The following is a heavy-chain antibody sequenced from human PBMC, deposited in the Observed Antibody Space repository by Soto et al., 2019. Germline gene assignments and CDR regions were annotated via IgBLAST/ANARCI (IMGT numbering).Heavy chain of an antibody. V-gene: IGHV4-59*01. CDR1: RGSISSYY. Sequence: PSETLSLTCSVSRGSISSYYWSWVRQPPGKGLEWIGFIHRTGSTKYNPSLESRVTISVDTSKNQFSLKLSSVTAADTAVYYCAREGIAAADTYNWFDPWGQGTMVTVYS. CDR2: IHRTGST. J-gene: IGHJ5*02. D-gene: IGHD6-13*01. CDR3: AREGIAAADTYNWFDP.